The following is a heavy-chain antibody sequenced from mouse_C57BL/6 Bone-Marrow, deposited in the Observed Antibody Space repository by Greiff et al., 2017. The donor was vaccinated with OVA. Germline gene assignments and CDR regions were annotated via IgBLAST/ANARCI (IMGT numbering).Heavy chain of an antibody. CDR2: IWSGGST. CDR3: AKTMVTASWFAY. CDR1: GFSLTSYG. J-gene: IGHJ3*01. V-gene: IGHV2-4*01. Sequence: QVQLKESGPGLVQPSQSLSITCTASGFSLTSYGVHWVRQPPGKGLEWLGVIWSGGSTDYNAALISRLSISKDNPKGQVFFKMNSLQADDTAMYYCAKTMVTASWFAYWGQGTLVTVSA. D-gene: IGHD2-2*01.